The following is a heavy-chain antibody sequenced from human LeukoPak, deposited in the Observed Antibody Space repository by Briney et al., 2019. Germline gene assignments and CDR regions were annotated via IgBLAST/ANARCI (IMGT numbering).Heavy chain of an antibody. V-gene: IGHV1-2*02. CDR2: VNPNSGGT. CDR1: GYTFTGYY. CDR3: ARGLEYSLGYYYYYMDV. D-gene: IGHD2/OR15-2a*01. Sequence: ASVKVSCKASGYTFTGYYMHWVRQAPGQGLEWMGWVNPNSGGTNYAQKFQGRVTMTRDTSISTAYMELSRLRSDDTAVYYCARGLEYSLGYYYYYMDVWGKGTTVTVSS. J-gene: IGHJ6*03.